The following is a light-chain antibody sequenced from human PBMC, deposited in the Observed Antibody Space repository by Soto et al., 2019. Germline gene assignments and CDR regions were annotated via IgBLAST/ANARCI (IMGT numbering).Light chain of an antibody. J-gene: IGLJ2*01. CDR3: CTYADSDVV. Sequence: QSALTQPASVSGSPGQSITISCTGTSSDVGNYNLVSWYQQHPGKAPKLMTYEVSKRPSGVSNRFSGSKSGKTASLTISGLEAEDEADYYYCTYADSDVVFGGGTKLTVL. CDR2: EVS. CDR1: SSDVGNYNL. V-gene: IGLV2-23*02.